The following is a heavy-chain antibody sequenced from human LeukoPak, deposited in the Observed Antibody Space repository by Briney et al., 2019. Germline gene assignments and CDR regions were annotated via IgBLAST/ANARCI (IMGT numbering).Heavy chain of an antibody. Sequence: ASVKVSCKASGYTFTGYYMHWVRQAPGQGLERMGWINPNSGGTNYAQKFQGRVTMTRDTSISTAYMELSRLRPDDTAVYYCARVRYTVLRPDYWGQGTLVTVSS. J-gene: IGHJ4*02. CDR2: INPNSGGT. V-gene: IGHV1-2*02. CDR1: GYTFTGYY. D-gene: IGHD3-3*01. CDR3: ARVRYTVLRPDY.